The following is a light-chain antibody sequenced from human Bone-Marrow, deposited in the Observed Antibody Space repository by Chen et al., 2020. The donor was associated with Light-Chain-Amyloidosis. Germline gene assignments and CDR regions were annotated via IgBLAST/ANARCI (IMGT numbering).Light chain of an antibody. CDR3: QVWDRSSDRPV. CDR2: DDS. V-gene: IGLV3-21*02. Sequence: SYVLTQPSSVSVAPGQTATIACGGNNIGSTRVHWYQQTPGQAPLLVVYDDSDRPSGIPERLSCSNSGNTATLTISRVEAGDAADYYCQVWDRSSDRPVFGGGTKLTVL. CDR1: NIGSTR. J-gene: IGLJ3*02.